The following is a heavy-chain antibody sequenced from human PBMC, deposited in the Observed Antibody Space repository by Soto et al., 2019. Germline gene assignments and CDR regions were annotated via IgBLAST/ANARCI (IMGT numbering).Heavy chain of an antibody. V-gene: IGHV4-59*01. J-gene: IGHJ3*01. Sequence: QVQLQESGPGLVKPSETLSLICTVSGASISTYYWTWIRQTPGKRLEWVGDIFHTGVTTYNPSLKSRVTMTVDTSKKQISLKLSSVTATDTAVYYSAGAQPTFDVWGQGKMVTVSS. CDR3: AGAQPTFDV. CDR2: IFHTGVT. CDR1: GASISTYY.